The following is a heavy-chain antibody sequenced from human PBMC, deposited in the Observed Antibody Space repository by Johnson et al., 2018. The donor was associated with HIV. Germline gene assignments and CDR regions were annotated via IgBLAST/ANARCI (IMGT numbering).Heavy chain of an antibody. CDR1: GFTFSSYW. CDR3: AREGTGNAFDI. Sequence: VQLVESGGGLVQPGGSLRLSCAASGFTFSSYWMSWVRQAPGKGLEWVANIKQDGSEKYYVDSVKGRFTISRDNARNSLYLQMNSLRAEDTAVYFCAREGTGNAFDIWGQGTMVTVSS. V-gene: IGHV3-7*05. D-gene: IGHD7-27*01. J-gene: IGHJ3*02. CDR2: IKQDGSEK.